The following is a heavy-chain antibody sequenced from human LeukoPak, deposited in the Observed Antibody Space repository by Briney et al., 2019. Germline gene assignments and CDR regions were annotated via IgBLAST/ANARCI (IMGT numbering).Heavy chain of an antibody. V-gene: IGHV1-8*01. Sequence: ASVNVSCKASGYTFTSYDINWVRQATGQGLEGMGWMNPNSCKTGYAQKFQGGGTMTMNTSISTAYMELSSLRSEDTAVYYCARRLWGSSWYSLSYYYYGMDVWGQGTTVTVS. CDR1: GYTFTSYD. D-gene: IGHD6-13*01. CDR2: MNPNSCKT. J-gene: IGHJ6*02. CDR3: ARRLWGSSWYSLSYYYYGMDV.